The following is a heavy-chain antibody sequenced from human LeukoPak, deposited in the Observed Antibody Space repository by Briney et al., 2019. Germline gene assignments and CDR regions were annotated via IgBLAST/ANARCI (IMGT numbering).Heavy chain of an antibody. J-gene: IGHJ4*02. D-gene: IGHD6-13*01. Sequence: GGSLRLSCAASGFTFSSYAMSWVRQAPGKGLEWVSAISGSGGSTYYADSVKGRFTISRDNSKDTLYLQMNSLRAGDTAVYYCAKDSPRYSSSCWGQGTLVTVSS. CDR2: ISGSGGST. CDR3: AKDSPRYSSSC. V-gene: IGHV3-23*01. CDR1: GFTFSSYA.